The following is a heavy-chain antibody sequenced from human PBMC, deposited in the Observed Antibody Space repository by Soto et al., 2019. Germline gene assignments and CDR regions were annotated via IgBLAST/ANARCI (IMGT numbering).Heavy chain of an antibody. J-gene: IGHJ6*02. CDR1: GGSMRSSKW. D-gene: IGHD4-17*01. Sequence: QVQLQESGPGRVRPSWTLSLTCTVSGGSMRSSKWWSWVRQPPGKGLEWIGDIFHSGSTNYNPSLKSRVTVSVDKSKDQFSLRLSSVNAADTAVYYCARQNYGDHSRDFFYGMDVWGQGTMVTVSS. V-gene: IGHV4-4*02. CDR3: ARQNYGDHSRDFFYGMDV. CDR2: IFHSGST.